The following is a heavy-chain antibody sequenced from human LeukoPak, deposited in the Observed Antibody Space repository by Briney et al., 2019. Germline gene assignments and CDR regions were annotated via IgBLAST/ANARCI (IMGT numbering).Heavy chain of an antibody. D-gene: IGHD3-16*02. Sequence: KPSETLSLTCTVSGGSISSYYWSWIRQPPGKGLEWIGYIYYSGSTNYNPSLKSRVTLSVDTSKNQFSLKLSSVTAADTAVYYCARERLGELSDAFDIWGQGTMVTASS. V-gene: IGHV4-59*01. CDR2: IYYSGST. CDR1: GGSISSYY. CDR3: ARERLGELSDAFDI. J-gene: IGHJ3*02.